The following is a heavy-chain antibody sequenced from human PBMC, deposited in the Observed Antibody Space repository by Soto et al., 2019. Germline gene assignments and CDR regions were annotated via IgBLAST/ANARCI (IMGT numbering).Heavy chain of an antibody. CDR2: IRVNNGDT. V-gene: IGHV1-18*01. CDR3: ARDYCTNGVCRYLDY. D-gene: IGHD2-8*01. CDR1: GYTFTNSG. J-gene: IGHJ4*02. Sequence: GASVKVSCKASGYTFTNSGFSWVRQAPGQGLEWVGWIRVNNGDTHYAQKLQGRVTMTTDTSTSTAFMELRSLRSDDTAVYYCARDYCTNGVCRYLDYWGQGTLVTVSS.